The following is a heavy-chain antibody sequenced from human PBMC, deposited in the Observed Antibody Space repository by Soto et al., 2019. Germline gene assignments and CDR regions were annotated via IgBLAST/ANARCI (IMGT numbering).Heavy chain of an antibody. J-gene: IGHJ4*02. CDR1: GFTFNNYA. Sequence: EVQLLESGGGFVQPGGSLRLSCAASGFTFNNYAMSWVRQAPGKGLEWVSTISGSGANTYYADSVKGRFTMSRDNSKNTLYIQMNSLRAEDTAVYYCAKDHGSSRYFFDYWGQGTLVTVSS. CDR2: ISGSGANT. CDR3: AKDHGSSRYFFDY. V-gene: IGHV3-23*01. D-gene: IGHD3-10*01.